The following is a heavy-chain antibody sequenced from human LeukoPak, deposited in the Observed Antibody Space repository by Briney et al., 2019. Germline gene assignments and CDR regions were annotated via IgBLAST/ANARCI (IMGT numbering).Heavy chain of an antibody. CDR2: IYYSGST. V-gene: IGHV4-59*01. J-gene: IGHJ6*03. CDR1: GGSISSYY. CDR3: ARVGATTDYYYYYMDV. D-gene: IGHD1-26*01. Sequence: KASETLSLTCTVSGGSISSYYWSWIRQPPGKGLEWIGYIYYSGSTNYNPSLKSRVTISVDTSKNQFSLKLSSVTAADTAVYYCARVGATTDYYYYYMDVWGKGTTVTISS.